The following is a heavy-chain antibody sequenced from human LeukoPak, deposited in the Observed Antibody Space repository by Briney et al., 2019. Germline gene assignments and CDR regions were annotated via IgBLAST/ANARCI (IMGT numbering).Heavy chain of an antibody. Sequence: GSLRLSCAASGFTFSSYGMHWVRQAPGKGLEWVAVIWYDGSNKYYADSVKGRFTISRDNSKNTLYLQMNSLRAEDTAVYYCARGVRYCSGGSCYSYYFDYWGQGTLVTVSS. J-gene: IGHJ4*02. CDR2: IWYDGSNK. CDR1: GFTFSSYG. V-gene: IGHV3-33*01. CDR3: ARGVRYCSGGSCYSYYFDY. D-gene: IGHD2-15*01.